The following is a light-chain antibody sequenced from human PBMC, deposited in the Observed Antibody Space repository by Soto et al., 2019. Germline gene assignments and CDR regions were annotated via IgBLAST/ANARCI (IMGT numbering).Light chain of an antibody. V-gene: IGLV1-44*01. J-gene: IGLJ3*02. CDR3: AAWYDSLNAV. Sequence: QSVLTQPPSASGTPGQRVTISCSGSSSNIGSNTVNWYQQLPGTAPKLLIYSNNQRPSGVPDRFSGSKSGTSASLAISGLQSEDEADYYCAAWYDSLNAVVVGGTKLTVL. CDR2: SNN. CDR1: SSNIGSNT.